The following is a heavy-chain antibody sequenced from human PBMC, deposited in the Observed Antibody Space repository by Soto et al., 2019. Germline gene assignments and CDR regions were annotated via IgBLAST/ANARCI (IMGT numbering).Heavy chain of an antibody. D-gene: IGHD5-12*01. CDR1: GASISSYNY. CDR2: ILYRWDV. CDR3: VRHAQWIIRAY. J-gene: IGHJ1*01. V-gene: IGHV4-39*01. Sequence: QLQLSGPGLVKPSETLSLTCDVSGASISSYNYWGWFRQPPGKGLDWIGSILYRWDVMYNSSLQSRLPLFVDTPTTQFSLKLSSVTAADTAIYYCVRHAQWIIRAYWGQGPLVTVSS.